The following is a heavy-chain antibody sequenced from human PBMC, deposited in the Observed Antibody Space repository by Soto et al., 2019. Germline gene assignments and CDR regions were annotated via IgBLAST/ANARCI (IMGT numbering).Heavy chain of an antibody. D-gene: IGHD5-12*01. CDR1: GFTFSSYA. V-gene: IGHV3-23*01. J-gene: IGHJ5*02. CDR2: ISGSGGST. CDR3: AKALATLYNWFDP. Sequence: ESLKISCAASGFTFSSYAMSWVRQAPGKGLEWVSAISGSGGSTYYADSVKGRFTISRDNSKNTLYLQMNSLRAEDTAVYYCAKALATLYNWFDPWGQGTLVTVSS.